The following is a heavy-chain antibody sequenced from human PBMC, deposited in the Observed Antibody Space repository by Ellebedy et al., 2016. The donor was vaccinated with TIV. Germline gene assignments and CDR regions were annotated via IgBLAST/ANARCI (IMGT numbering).Heavy chain of an antibody. D-gene: IGHD3-10*01. CDR3: AREPPTHYYGSGSDY. J-gene: IGHJ4*02. CDR1: GFTFSSYW. V-gene: IGHV3-7*01. CDR2: IKQDGSEK. Sequence: PGGSLRLSCAASGFTFSSYWMSWVRQAPGKGLEWVANIKQDGSEKYYVDSVKGRFTISRDNAKNSLYLQMNSLRAEDTAVYYCAREPPTHYYGSGSDYWGQGTLVTVSS.